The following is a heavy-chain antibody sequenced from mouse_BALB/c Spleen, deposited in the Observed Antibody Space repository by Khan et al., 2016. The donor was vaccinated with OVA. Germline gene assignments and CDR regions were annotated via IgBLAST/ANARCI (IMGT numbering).Heavy chain of an antibody. V-gene: IGHV1-9*01. CDR3: ARGRYFDV. J-gene: IGHJ1*01. CDR1: DYTFSSYW. CDR2: FLPGSGST. Sequence: QVQLQQSGAELMKPGASVKISCKATDYTFSSYWIEWVKQRPGHGLSGLERFLPGSGSTNYNEKFKGKATFTADTSSNTAYMQLSSLTSEDSAVYYCARGRYFDVWGAGTTVTVSS.